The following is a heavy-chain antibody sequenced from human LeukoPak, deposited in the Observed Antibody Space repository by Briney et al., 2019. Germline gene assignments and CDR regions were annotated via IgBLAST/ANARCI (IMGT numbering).Heavy chain of an antibody. CDR1: GGSISSSNW. Sequence: PSETLSLTCAVSGGSISSSNWWSWVRQPPGKGLEWIGEIYHSGSTNYNPSLKSRATISVDTSKNQFSLKLSSVTAADTAVYYCARDAGDHVFSYNWFDPWGQGTLVTVSS. J-gene: IGHJ5*02. CDR3: ARDAGDHVFSYNWFDP. V-gene: IGHV4-4*02. D-gene: IGHD4-17*01. CDR2: IYHSGST.